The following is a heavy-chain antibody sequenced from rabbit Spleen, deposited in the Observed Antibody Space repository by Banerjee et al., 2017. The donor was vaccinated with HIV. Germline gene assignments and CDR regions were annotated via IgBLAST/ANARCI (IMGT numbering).Heavy chain of an antibody. CDR2: IYSANNGST. D-gene: IGHD6-1*01. Sequence: QEQLVESGGGLVHPEGSLTLTCKASGFTISSSYWICWVRQAPGKGLEWIGCIYSANNGSTYYASWAKGRFTVSKTSSTTVTLQVASLTAADTATYFCAREVLYAAYAGFGDATIYYFDLWGPGTLVTVS. J-gene: IGHJ4*01. CDR1: GFTISSSYW. V-gene: IGHV1S45*01. CDR3: AREVLYAAYAGFGDATIYYFDL.